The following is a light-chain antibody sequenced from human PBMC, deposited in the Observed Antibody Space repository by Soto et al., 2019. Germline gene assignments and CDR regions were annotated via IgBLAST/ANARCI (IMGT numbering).Light chain of an antibody. CDR3: QQRGNWPWT. V-gene: IGKV3-11*01. Sequence: EIVLTQSPATRSLSPGERASLSCRASQSVSSYLAWYQQKPGQAPRLLIYDASNRATGIPARFSGSGSGTDFTLTLSSLEPEDFAVYYCQQRGNWPWTFGQGTKVEIK. CDR1: QSVSSY. CDR2: DAS. J-gene: IGKJ1*01.